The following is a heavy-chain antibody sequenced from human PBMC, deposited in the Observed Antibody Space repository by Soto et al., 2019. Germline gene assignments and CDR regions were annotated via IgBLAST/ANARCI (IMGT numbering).Heavy chain of an antibody. CDR3: ARGGQTLDCSSTSCYYYYYGMDV. CDR1: GGTFSSYA. Sequence: GASVKVSCKASGGTFSSYAISWVRQAPGQGLEWMGGIIPIFGTANYAQKFQGRVTITADESTSTAYMELSSLRSEDTAVYYCARGGQTLDCSSTSCYYYYYGMDVWGQGPTVTVYS. V-gene: IGHV1-69*13. J-gene: IGHJ6*02. D-gene: IGHD2-2*01. CDR2: IIPIFGTA.